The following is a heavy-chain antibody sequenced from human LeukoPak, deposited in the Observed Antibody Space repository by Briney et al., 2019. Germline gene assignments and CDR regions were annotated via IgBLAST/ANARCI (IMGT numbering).Heavy chain of an antibody. CDR3: AKGMGYGDYSNRVFDY. J-gene: IGHJ4*02. CDR2: ISSSSSYI. CDR1: GFTFSSYS. D-gene: IGHD4-17*01. V-gene: IGHV3-21*01. Sequence: GGSLRLSCAASGFTFSSYSMNWVRQAPGKGLEWVSSISSSSSYIYYADSVKGRFTISRDNAKNSLYLQMNSLRAEDTAVYYCAKGMGYGDYSNRVFDYWGQGTLVTVSS.